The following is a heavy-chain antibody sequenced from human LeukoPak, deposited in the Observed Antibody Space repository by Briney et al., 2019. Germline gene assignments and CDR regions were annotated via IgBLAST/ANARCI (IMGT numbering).Heavy chain of an antibody. Sequence: PGGSLRLSCAASGFTFSSYAMSWVRQAPGKGLEWVSAISGSGGSTYYADSVKGRFTTSRDNAKNSLYLQMNSLRAEDTAVYYCARGGLLRGDYWGQGTLVTVSS. D-gene: IGHD3-10*01. V-gene: IGHV3-23*01. J-gene: IGHJ4*02. CDR3: ARGGLLRGDY. CDR2: ISGSGGST. CDR1: GFTFSSYA.